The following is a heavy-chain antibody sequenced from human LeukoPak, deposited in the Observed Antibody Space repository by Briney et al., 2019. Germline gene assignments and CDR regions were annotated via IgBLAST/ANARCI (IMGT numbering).Heavy chain of an antibody. Sequence: GGSLRLSCAASGFPFGDFAMTWVRQVPGGGLQWVSTITRSGQNTYYADSVKGRFTISRDDYKGMLYLQMNSLRAEDTAMYYCVKDMGRGWCYFDYWGQGTLVTVSS. D-gene: IGHD6-19*01. V-gene: IGHV3-23*01. CDR2: ITRSGQNT. CDR1: GFPFGDFA. CDR3: VKDMGRGWCYFDY. J-gene: IGHJ4*02.